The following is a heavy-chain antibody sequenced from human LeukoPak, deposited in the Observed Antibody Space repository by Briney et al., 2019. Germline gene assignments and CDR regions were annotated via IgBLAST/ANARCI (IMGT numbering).Heavy chain of an antibody. Sequence: GGSMRLACAADGFTFSSYAMSWVRQAPGKGLEWVSSISSSGGSTYYADSVKGRFTISGDNSKNTLYLQMNSLIAEDPAVYYCAKGVVTHAGDWGQGTLVTVSS. D-gene: IGHD7-27*01. CDR3: AKGVVTHAGD. V-gene: IGHV3-23*01. CDR2: ISSSGGST. J-gene: IGHJ4*02. CDR1: GFTFSSYA.